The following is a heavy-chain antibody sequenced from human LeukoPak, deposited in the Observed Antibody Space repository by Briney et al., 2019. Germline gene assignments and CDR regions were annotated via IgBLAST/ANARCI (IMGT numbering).Heavy chain of an antibody. CDR1: GLTFSSYG. D-gene: IGHD6-19*01. CDR3: AKGYSSGWVWYYFDY. CDR2: ISFDGTKK. V-gene: IGHV3-30*18. Sequence: GGSLRLSCAASGLTFSSYGMHWVRQAPGKGLEWVAVISFDGTKKYYADSVKGRFTISRDNSKNMLYLQMNSLRAEDTAVYYCAKGYSSGWVWYYFDYWGQGTLGTVSS. J-gene: IGHJ4*02.